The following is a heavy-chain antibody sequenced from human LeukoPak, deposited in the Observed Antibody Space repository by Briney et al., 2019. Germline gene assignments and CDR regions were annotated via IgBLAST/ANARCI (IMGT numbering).Heavy chain of an antibody. CDR1: GFTFSSYG. V-gene: IGHV3-30*18. Sequence: GGSLRLSCAASGFTFSSYGMHWVRQAPGKGLEWVAVISYDGSNKYYADSVKGRFTISRDNSKNTLYLQMNSLRAEDTAVYYCAKDWVSNDDTPGGGYWGQGTLVTVSS. CDR3: AKDWVSNDDTPGGGY. CDR2: ISYDGSNK. D-gene: IGHD1-1*01. J-gene: IGHJ4*02.